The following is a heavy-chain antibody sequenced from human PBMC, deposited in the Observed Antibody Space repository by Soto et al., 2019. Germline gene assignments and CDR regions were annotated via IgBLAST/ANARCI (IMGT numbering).Heavy chain of an antibody. CDR2: ITQSGST. CDR3: ARRSPRGSALWGKYYFDY. D-gene: IGHD3-16*01. CDR1: GGSFSGYY. Sequence: QVQLQQWGAGLLKPSETLSLTCAVYGGSFSGYYWIWIRQPPGKGLEWLGEITQSGSTNYNPSLKSRVTISVDTSKNQFSLKLSSVTAADTAVYYCARRSPRGSALWGKYYFDYWGQGTLVTVSS. V-gene: IGHV4-34*01. J-gene: IGHJ4*02.